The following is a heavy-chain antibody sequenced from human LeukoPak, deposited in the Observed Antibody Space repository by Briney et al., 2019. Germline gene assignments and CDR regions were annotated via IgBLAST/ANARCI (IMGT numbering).Heavy chain of an antibody. CDR2: INAYNGNT. J-gene: IGHJ6*03. CDR3: AAEPASPSYYMDV. Sequence: WASVKVSCKASGYSFTSYGISWVRQAPGQGLEWMGWINAYNGNTNYAQKLQGRVTMTTDTPTSTAYMELSSLRSEDTAVYYCAAEPASPSYYMDVWGKGTTVTVSS. CDR1: GYSFTSYG. V-gene: IGHV1-18*01.